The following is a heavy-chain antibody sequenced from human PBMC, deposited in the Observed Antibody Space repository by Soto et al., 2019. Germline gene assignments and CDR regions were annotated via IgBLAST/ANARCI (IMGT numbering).Heavy chain of an antibody. J-gene: IGHJ6*02. CDR1: GFTFDDYA. CDR3: AKDLRGYSSSWYYYYGMDV. CDR2: ISWNSGSI. Sequence: EVQLVESGGGLVQPGRSLRLSCAASGFTFDDYAMHWVRQAPGKGLEWVSGISWNSGSIGYADSVKGRFTISRDNAKNSLYLQMNRLRAEDTALYYCAKDLRGYSSSWYYYYGMDVWGQGTTVTVSS. V-gene: IGHV3-9*01. D-gene: IGHD6-13*01.